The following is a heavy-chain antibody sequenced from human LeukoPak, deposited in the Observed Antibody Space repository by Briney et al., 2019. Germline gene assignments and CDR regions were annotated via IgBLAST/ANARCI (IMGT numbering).Heavy chain of an antibody. CDR2: IYTSGST. J-gene: IGHJ4*02. D-gene: IGHD5-24*01. V-gene: IGHV4-61*02. CDR1: GGSISSGSYY. Sequence: SSQTLSLTCTVSGGSISSGSYYWSWIRQPAGKGLEWIGRIYTSGSTNYNPSLKSRVTMSVDTSKNQFSLKLSSVTAADTAVYYCARGARGEMTPDYWGQGTLVTVSS. CDR3: ARGARGEMTPDY.